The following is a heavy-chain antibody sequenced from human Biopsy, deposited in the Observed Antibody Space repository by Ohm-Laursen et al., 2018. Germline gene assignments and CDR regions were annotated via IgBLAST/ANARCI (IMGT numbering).Heavy chain of an antibody. CDR2: IWDDGSNN. J-gene: IGHJ4*02. CDR3: AKCMTGGSNYYFHH. CDR1: GFTFSSYG. D-gene: IGHD2-8*01. V-gene: IGHV3-33*06. Sequence: SLRLSCAASGFTFSSYGMHWVRQAPGKGLEWVAAIWDDGSNNNYADSVKGRFTISRDNSKNTLYLQMNSLRGEDMAVYYCAKCMTGGSNYYFHHCGQGTLVTVSS.